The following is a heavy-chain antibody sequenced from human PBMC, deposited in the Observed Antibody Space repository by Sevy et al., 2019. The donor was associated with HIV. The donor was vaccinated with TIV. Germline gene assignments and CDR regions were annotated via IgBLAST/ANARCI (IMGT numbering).Heavy chain of an antibody. CDR3: AKGDDFWSGRLYYMDV. J-gene: IGHJ6*03. Sequence: GGSLRLSCAASGFTFSSYGMHWVRQAPGKGLEWVAFIRYDGSNKYYADSVKGRFTISRDNSKNTLYLQMNSLRAEDTAVYYCAKGDDFWSGRLYYMDVWGKGTTVTVSS. CDR2: IRYDGSNK. V-gene: IGHV3-30*02. D-gene: IGHD3-3*01. CDR1: GFTFSSYG.